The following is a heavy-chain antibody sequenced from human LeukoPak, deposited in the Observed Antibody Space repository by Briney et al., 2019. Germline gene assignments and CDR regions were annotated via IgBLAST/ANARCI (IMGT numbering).Heavy chain of an antibody. CDR1: GFTFSSYS. CDR2: IKSKADGGTT. Sequence: PGGPLRLSCAASGFTFSSYSMNWVRQAPGKGLEWVGRIKSKADGGTTDYAAPVKGRFTLSRDDAKTTLYLHMNSLKTEDTAVYYCTTGIGWGQGTMVTVSS. V-gene: IGHV3-15*01. CDR3: TTGIG. D-gene: IGHD1-26*01. J-gene: IGHJ3*01.